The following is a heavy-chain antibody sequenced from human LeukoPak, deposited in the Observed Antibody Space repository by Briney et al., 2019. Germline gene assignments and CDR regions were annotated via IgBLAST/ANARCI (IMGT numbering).Heavy chain of an antibody. CDR3: SRRDTNNPDFDY. CDR1: GFSFSDSA. V-gene: IGHV3-73*01. Sequence: QPGGSLKLSCAASGFSFSDSAMHWVRQASGKGLEWVGRIRSKPNNYATAYAASVKGRFTVSRDDSKNTAYLQMNSLKIEDTAVYYCSRRDTNNPDFDYWGQGTLVTVSS. J-gene: IGHJ4*02. D-gene: IGHD1/OR15-1a*01. CDR2: IRSKPNNYAT.